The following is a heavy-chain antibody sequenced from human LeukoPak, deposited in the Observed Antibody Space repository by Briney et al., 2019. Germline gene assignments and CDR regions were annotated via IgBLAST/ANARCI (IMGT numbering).Heavy chain of an antibody. CDR2: IWYDGSYK. CDR1: GFTFSTYA. D-gene: IGHD1-26*01. CDR3: VRPVGATHPGDY. Sequence: GGSLRLSCVASGFTFSTYAMHWVRQAPGKGLEWVAVIWYDGSYKYYADSVKGRFSISRDNSKNTLFLQMNSLIAEDTAVYYCVRPVGATHPGDYWGQGTLVTVSS. J-gene: IGHJ4*02. V-gene: IGHV3-33*01.